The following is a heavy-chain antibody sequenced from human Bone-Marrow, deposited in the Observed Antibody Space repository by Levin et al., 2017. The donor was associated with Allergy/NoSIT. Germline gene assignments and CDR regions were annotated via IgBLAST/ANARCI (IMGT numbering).Heavy chain of an antibody. J-gene: IGHJ4*02. CDR1: GFTFSSYA. V-gene: IGHV3-30-3*01. CDR2: ISYDGSNK. CDR3: ARDGDAAVAGTYFDY. D-gene: IGHD6-19*01. Sequence: GGSLRLSCAASGFTFSSYAMHWVRQAPGKGLEWVAVISYDGSNKYYADSVKGRFTISRDNSKNTLYLQMNSLRAEDTAVYYCARDGDAAVAGTYFDYWGQGTLVTVSS.